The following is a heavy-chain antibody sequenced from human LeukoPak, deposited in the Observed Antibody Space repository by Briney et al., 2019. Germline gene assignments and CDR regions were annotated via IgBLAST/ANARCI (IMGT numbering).Heavy chain of an antibody. D-gene: IGHD4-17*01. V-gene: IGHV3-11*04. CDR3: AGQSTVTTESY. CDR1: GFTFSDYY. CDR2: ISSSGSTI. Sequence: GGTLRLSCAASGFTFSDYYMSWIREAPGKGLERVSYISSSGSTIYYADSVKGRFTIYRDNAKNSLYLQMNSLRAEDTAVYYCAGQSTVTTESYWGQGTLVTVSS. J-gene: IGHJ4*02.